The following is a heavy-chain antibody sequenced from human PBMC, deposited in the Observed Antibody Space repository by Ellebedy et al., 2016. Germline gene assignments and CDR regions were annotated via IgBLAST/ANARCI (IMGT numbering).Heavy chain of an antibody. D-gene: IGHD6-19*01. CDR1: GFTFSSYS. J-gene: IGHJ4*02. CDR3: VPGAAVAGTLYFAY. V-gene: IGHV3-33*08. Sequence: GESLKISCAASGFTFSSYSMNWVRQAPGKGLEWVALIWYDGSDQDYADPVKGRFTISRDNSKNTLYLHMNSLRDEDSGMYYCVPGAAVAGTLYFAYWGQGTPVTISS. CDR2: IWYDGSDQ.